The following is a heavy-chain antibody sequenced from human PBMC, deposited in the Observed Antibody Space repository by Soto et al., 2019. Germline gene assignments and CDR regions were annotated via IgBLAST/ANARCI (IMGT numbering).Heavy chain of an antibody. D-gene: IGHD2-15*01. CDR2: IVPLSDRT. CDR3: ERKSGRDCHSGGGCFSLDV. Sequence: QVQLVQSGAEVKKPGSSLKVSCKVFGETLNSNPIGWVRQAPGQGLEWVGGIVPLSDRTNYAQELQGRVTVTADGSTSKVYMELSNLKSDDTCVYSCERKSGRDCHSGGGCFSLDVWGQGSLITVSS. CDR1: GETLNSNP. V-gene: IGHV1-69*01. J-gene: IGHJ4*02.